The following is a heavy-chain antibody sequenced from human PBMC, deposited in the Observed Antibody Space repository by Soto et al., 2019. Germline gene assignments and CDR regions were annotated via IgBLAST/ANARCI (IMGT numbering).Heavy chain of an antibody. CDR1: GGSISSYY. J-gene: IGHJ5*02. Sequence: SETLSLTCTVSGGSISSYYWSWIRQPPGKGLEWIGYIYYSGSTNYNPSLKSRVTISVDTSKNQFSLKLSSVTAADTAVYYCASHSWATSWFDPWGQGTLVTVSS. V-gene: IGHV4-59*01. CDR3: ASHSWATSWFDP. CDR2: IYYSGST. D-gene: IGHD5-12*01.